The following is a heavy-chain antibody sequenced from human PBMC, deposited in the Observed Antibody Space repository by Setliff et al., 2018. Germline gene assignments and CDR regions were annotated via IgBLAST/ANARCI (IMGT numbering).Heavy chain of an antibody. CDR3: ARGGGAPFSLSPYYYMDV. CDR2: INPSGGLT. V-gene: IGHV1-46*01. CDR1: GYPLTAYY. D-gene: IGHD3-16*01. Sequence: ASVKVSCKASGYPLTAYYIHWVRQAPGQGLEWMGIINPSGGLTRYAQKFQGRVTMTRDTSTNTVYMEVSSLRSEDTAVYYCARGGGAPFSLSPYYYMDVWGKGTTVTVSS. J-gene: IGHJ6*03.